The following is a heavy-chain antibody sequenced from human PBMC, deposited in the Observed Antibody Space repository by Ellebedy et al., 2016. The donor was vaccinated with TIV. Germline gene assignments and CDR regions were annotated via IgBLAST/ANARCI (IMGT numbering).Heavy chain of an antibody. CDR2: IIPIFGTA. D-gene: IGHD1-20*01. J-gene: IGHJ4*02. Sequence: SVKVSXKASGGTFSSYAISWVRQAPGQGLEWMGGIIPIFGTANYAQKFQGRVTITADKSTSTAYMELSSLRTEDTAVYYCARAHNWNPPDYWGQGTLVTVSS. CDR1: GGTFSSYA. CDR3: ARAHNWNPPDY. V-gene: IGHV1-69*06.